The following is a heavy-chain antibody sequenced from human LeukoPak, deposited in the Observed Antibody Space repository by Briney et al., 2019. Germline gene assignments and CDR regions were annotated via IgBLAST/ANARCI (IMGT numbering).Heavy chain of an antibody. CDR3: AKVRWTKIIMIGFDY. V-gene: IGHV3-23*01. CDR2: VSGSGGST. D-gene: IGHD3-16*01. Sequence: GGSLRLSCAASGFTFSSYWMSWVRQPPGKGLEWVSTVSGSGGSTYYADSVKGRFTTSRDNSKNTLYLQLNSLRAEDTAVYYCAKVRWTKIIMIGFDYWGQGNLVTVSS. J-gene: IGHJ4*02. CDR1: GFTFSSYW.